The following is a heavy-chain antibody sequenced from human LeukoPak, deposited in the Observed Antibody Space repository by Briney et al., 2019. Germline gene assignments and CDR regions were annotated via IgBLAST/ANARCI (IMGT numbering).Heavy chain of an antibody. Sequence: EASVKVSCKASGGTFSSYAISWVRRAPGQGLEWMGGIIPILGTANYAQKFQGRVTITTDESTSTAYMELSSLRSEDTAVYYCGTGGCSGGSCHIDYWGQGTLVTVSS. V-gene: IGHV1-69*05. J-gene: IGHJ4*02. CDR2: IIPILGTA. CDR1: GGTFSSYA. D-gene: IGHD2-15*01. CDR3: GTGGCSGGSCHIDY.